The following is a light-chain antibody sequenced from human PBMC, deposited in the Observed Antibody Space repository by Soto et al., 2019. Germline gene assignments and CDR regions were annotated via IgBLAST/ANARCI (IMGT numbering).Light chain of an antibody. CDR1: QSVSSSD. V-gene: IGKV3-20*01. J-gene: IGKJ5*01. CDR2: GAS. CDR3: QQYGSSQIT. Sequence: EIVLTQSPGTLSLSPGERVTLSCRASQSVSSSDLAWYQQKPGQAPRLLIYGASSRATGIPDRFSGSGSGTDFTLTISRLEPEDFAVYYCQQYGSSQITFGQGTRLEIK.